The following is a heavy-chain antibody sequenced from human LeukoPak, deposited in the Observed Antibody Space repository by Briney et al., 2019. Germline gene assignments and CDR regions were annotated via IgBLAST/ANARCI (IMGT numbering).Heavy chain of an antibody. V-gene: IGHV4-39*01. CDR1: GGSIGSSSYY. CDR2: IYYSGST. CDR3: ARPTRSRWYYY. D-gene: IGHD6-19*01. J-gene: IGHJ4*02. Sequence: SETLSLTCTVSGGSIGSSSYYWGWIRQPPGKGLEWIGSIYYSGSTYYNPSLKSRVTISVDTSKNQFSLKLSSVTAADTAVYYCARPTRSRWYYYWGPGTLVTVSS.